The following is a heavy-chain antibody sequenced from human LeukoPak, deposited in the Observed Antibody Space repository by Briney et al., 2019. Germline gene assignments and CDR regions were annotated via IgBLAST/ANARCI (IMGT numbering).Heavy chain of an antibody. J-gene: IGHJ6*02. Sequence: PSETPSLTCTVSGGSISSYYWSWIRQPAGKGLEWIGRIYTSGSTNYNPSLKSRVTMSVDTSKNQFSLKLSSVTAADTAVYYCARDQRLELRVYYYCGMDVWGQGTTVTVSS. V-gene: IGHV4-4*07. CDR2: IYTSGST. D-gene: IGHD1-7*01. CDR3: ARDQRLELRVYYYCGMDV. CDR1: GGSISSYY.